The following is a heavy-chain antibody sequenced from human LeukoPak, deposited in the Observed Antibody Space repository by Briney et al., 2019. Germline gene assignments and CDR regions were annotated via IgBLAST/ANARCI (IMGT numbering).Heavy chain of an antibody. D-gene: IGHD5-24*01. CDR3: AKGRGKDGQNLFDY. CDR1: GYTFTSYD. V-gene: IGHV1-8*01. CDR2: MNPNSGNT. J-gene: IGHJ4*02. Sequence: ASVKVSCKASGYTFTSYDINWVRQATGQGLEWMGWMNPNSGNTGYAQKFQGRVTMTRNTSISTAYMELSSLRSEDTAVYYCAKGRGKDGQNLFDYWGQGTLITVSS.